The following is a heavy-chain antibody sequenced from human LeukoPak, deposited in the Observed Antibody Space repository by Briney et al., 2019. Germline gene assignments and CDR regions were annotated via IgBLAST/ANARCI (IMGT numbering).Heavy chain of an antibody. CDR3: ARDNIVVVPAANPWDYGSGSLRDNWFDP. Sequence: ASVKVSCKASGYTFTSYAMNWVRQAPGQGLEWMGWINTNTGNPTYAQGFTGRFVFSLDTSVSTAYLQISSLKAEDTAVYYCARDNIVVVPAANPWDYGSGSLRDNWFDPWGQGTLVTVSS. D-gene: IGHD2-2*01. CDR1: GYTFTSYA. CDR2: INTNTGNP. V-gene: IGHV7-4-1*02. J-gene: IGHJ5*02.